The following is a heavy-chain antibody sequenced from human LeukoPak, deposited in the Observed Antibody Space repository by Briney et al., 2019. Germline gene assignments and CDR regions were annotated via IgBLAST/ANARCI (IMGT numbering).Heavy chain of an antibody. Sequence: GASVKVSCKSSGYIFTNFYMNWVRQAPGQGLEWMGIINPSGGSTTYAQKFQGRVIMTRDTSTSTVHMELSSLRSEDTAMYYCARDQYMDVWGQGTTVTVSS. CDR2: INPSGGST. CDR3: ARDQYMDV. J-gene: IGHJ6*02. CDR1: GYIFTNFY. V-gene: IGHV1-46*01.